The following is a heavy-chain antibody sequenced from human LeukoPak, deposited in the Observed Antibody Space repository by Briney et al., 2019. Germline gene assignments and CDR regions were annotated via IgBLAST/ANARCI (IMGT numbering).Heavy chain of an antibody. D-gene: IGHD4-23*01. J-gene: IGHJ4*02. CDR3: ARLAGNPEYYLDY. V-gene: IGHV3-21*01. Sequence: GGSLRPSCAASGFTFSIYSMNWVRQAPEKGLEWVSSISPSSTYIYYADSMKGRFTISRDNAKNSLYLQMNSLRAEDTAVYYCARLAGNPEYYLDYWGQGTLVTVSS. CDR2: ISPSSTYI. CDR1: GFTFSIYS.